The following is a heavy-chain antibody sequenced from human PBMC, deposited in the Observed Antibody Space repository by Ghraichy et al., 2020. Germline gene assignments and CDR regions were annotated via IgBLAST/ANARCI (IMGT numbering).Heavy chain of an antibody. J-gene: IGHJ4*02. Sequence: SETLSLTCAVYGGSFSGYYWSWIRQPPGKGLEWIGEINHSGSTNYNPSLKSRVTISVDTSKNQFSLKLSSVTAADTAVYYCARFQGLDYGDMDYWGQGTLVTVSS. CDR2: INHSGST. CDR3: ARFQGLDYGDMDY. D-gene: IGHD4-17*01. V-gene: IGHV4-34*01. CDR1: GGSFSGYY.